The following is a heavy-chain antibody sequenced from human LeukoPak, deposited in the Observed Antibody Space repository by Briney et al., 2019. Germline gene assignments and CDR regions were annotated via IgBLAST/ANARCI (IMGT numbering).Heavy chain of an antibody. CDR2: IRYDGSNK. Sequence: GGSLRLSCAASGFTFSSYGMHWVRQAPGKGLEGVAFIRYDGSNKYYADSVKGRFTISRDNSKNTLYLQMNSLRAEDTAVYYCAKDNYDYVWGSYAFWGQGTLVTVSS. D-gene: IGHD3-16*01. V-gene: IGHV3-30*02. CDR1: GFTFSSYG. CDR3: AKDNYDYVWGSYAF. J-gene: IGHJ4*02.